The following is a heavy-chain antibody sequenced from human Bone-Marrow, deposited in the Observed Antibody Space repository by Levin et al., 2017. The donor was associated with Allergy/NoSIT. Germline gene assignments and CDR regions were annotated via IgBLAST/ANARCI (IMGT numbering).Heavy chain of an antibody. J-gene: IGHJ2*01. Sequence: ETLSLTCAASGFTFSNYYMHWVRQAPGKGLVWVSRIKIDGSSTNYADSVQGRFTISRDNAKNTVYLQMNSLRADDTAVYYCTRDGGSVASHDWYFDLWGRGTLVTVSS. CDR1: GFTFSNYY. CDR2: IKIDGSST. D-gene: IGHD3-16*01. CDR3: TRDGGSVASHDWYFDL. V-gene: IGHV3-74*01.